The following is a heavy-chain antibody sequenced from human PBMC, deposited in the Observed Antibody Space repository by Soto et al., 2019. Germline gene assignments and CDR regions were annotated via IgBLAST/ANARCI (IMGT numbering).Heavy chain of an antibody. Sequence: SETLSPTCTVSGDSVSSYYWTWIRQPPGKALEWIGYIYDSGSTYYNPSLNSRVTMSIDTSRNQFSLKLRSVTAADTAMYYCARDPVGVTHFDYWGQGALVTVSS. CDR1: GDSVSSYY. D-gene: IGHD1-26*01. CDR3: ARDPVGVTHFDY. CDR2: IYDSGST. V-gene: IGHV4-59*02. J-gene: IGHJ4*02.